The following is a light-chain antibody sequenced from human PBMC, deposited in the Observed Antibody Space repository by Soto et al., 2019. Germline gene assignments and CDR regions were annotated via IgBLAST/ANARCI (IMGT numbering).Light chain of an antibody. Sequence: EIVMTESPSTLAVSPGERVRLSCRASQSVSSNLAWYQQKVGQAPRLLIYGASTRATGIPARFSGSGSGTEFTLTISSLQPDDFATYYCQQYNSYCSWTFGQGTKVDIK. CDR2: GAS. CDR3: QQYNSYCSWT. CDR1: QSVSSN. V-gene: IGKV3-15*01. J-gene: IGKJ1*01.